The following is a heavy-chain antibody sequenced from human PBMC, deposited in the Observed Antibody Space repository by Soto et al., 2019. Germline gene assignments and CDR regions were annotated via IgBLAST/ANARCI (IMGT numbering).Heavy chain of an antibody. D-gene: IGHD1-26*01. CDR1: GFTFSSYA. CDR2: ISGSGGST. V-gene: IGHV3-23*01. CDR3: ARDPFGYYVNYFDN. J-gene: IGHJ4*02. Sequence: PGGSLRLSCAASGFTFSSYAMSWVRQAPGKGLEWVSGISGSGGSTYYADSVKGRFTISRDDSKNTLYLQMNSLGAEDTAIFYCARDPFGYYVNYFDNWGQGTLVTVSS.